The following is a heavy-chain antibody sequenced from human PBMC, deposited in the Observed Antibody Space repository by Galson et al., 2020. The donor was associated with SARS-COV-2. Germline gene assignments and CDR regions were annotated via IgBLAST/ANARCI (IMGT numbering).Heavy chain of an antibody. J-gene: IGHJ3*01. CDR1: GFTFSRYW. Sequence: QLGESLKISCAASGFTFSRYWMSWVRQAPGKGLQWLANIREDGSEKYYVDSVKGRFTISRDNAKNSLYLQMNSLRAEDTAVYYCARELQVTIFGVIHGDAFDVWGQGTMVTVSS. CDR3: ARELQVTIFGVIHGDAFDV. V-gene: IGHV3-7*04. D-gene: IGHD3-3*01. CDR2: IREDGSEK.